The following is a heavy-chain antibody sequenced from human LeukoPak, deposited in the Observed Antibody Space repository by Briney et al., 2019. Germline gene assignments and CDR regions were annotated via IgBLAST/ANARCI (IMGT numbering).Heavy chain of an antibody. J-gene: IGHJ4*02. Sequence: GASVKVSRKASGYTFTSYAMHWVRQAPGQRLEWMGWINAGNGNTKYSQKFQGRVTIARDTSASTASMELSSLRSEDTAVYYCAREAWGSSCSDYWGQGTLVTVSS. V-gene: IGHV1-3*01. D-gene: IGHD6-13*01. CDR2: INAGNGNT. CDR3: AREAWGSSCSDY. CDR1: GYTFTSYA.